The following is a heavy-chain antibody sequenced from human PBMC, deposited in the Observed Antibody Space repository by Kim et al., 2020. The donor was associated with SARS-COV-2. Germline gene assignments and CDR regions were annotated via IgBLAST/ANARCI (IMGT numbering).Heavy chain of an antibody. CDR3: ARPETYYYDSSGYFWAY. CDR1: GGSFSGYY. CDR2: INHSGST. D-gene: IGHD3-22*01. J-gene: IGHJ4*02. Sequence: SETLSLTCAVYGGSFSGYYWSWIRQPPGKGLEWIGEINHSGSTNYNPSLKSRVTISVDTSKNQFSLKLSSVTAADTAVYYCARPETYYYDSSGYFWAYWGQGTLVTVSS. V-gene: IGHV4-34*01.